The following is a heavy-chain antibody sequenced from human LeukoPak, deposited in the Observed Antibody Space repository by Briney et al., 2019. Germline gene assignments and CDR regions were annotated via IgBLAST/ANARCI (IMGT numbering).Heavy chain of an antibody. Sequence: GGSLRLSCAASGFTFSSYSMNWVRQAPGKGLEWVSSISSSSSYIYYADSVKGRFTISRDNAKNSLYLQMNSLRAEDTAVYYCARDADRGSYYYYYYYMDVWGKGTTVTVSS. CDR2: ISSSSSYI. V-gene: IGHV3-21*01. CDR1: GFTFSSYS. CDR3: ARDADRGSYYYYYYYMDV. J-gene: IGHJ6*03. D-gene: IGHD1-26*01.